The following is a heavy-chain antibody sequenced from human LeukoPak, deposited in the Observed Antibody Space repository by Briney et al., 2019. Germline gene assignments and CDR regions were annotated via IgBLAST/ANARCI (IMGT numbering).Heavy chain of an antibody. Sequence: GRSLRLSCAASGFTFSSYAMHWVRQAPGKGLGWVAVISYDGSNKYYADSVKGRFTISRDNSKNTLYLQMNSLRAEDTAVYYCARDLATYYYGMDVWGQGTTVTVSS. J-gene: IGHJ6*02. V-gene: IGHV3-30-3*01. D-gene: IGHD1-26*01. CDR3: ARDLATYYYGMDV. CDR2: ISYDGSNK. CDR1: GFTFSSYA.